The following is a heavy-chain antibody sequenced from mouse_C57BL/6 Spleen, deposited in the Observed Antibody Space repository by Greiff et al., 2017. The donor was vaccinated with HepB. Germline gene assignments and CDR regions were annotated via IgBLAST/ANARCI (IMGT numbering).Heavy chain of an antibody. CDR3: ARYLSGSSPYWYFDV. CDR2: IHPNSGST. CDR1: GYTFTSYW. V-gene: IGHV1-64*01. D-gene: IGHD1-1*01. Sequence: QVQLKQPGAELVKPGASVKLSCKASGYTFTSYWMHWVKQRPGQGLEWIGMIHPNSGSTNYNEKFKSKATLTVDKSSSTAYMQLSSLTSEDSAVYYCARYLSGSSPYWYFDVWGTGTTVTVSS. J-gene: IGHJ1*03.